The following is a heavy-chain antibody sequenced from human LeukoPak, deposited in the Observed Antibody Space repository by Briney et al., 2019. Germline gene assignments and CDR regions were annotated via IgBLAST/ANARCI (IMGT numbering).Heavy chain of an antibody. CDR2: IIPIFGTA. J-gene: IGHJ4*02. D-gene: IGHD2-2*01. CDR1: GGTFSSYA. Sequence: GASVKVSCKASGGTFSSYAISWVRQAPGRGLEWMGGIIPIFGTANYAQKFQGRVTITADESTSTAYMELSSLRSEDTAVYYCARLRIYCSSTSCSMEYYFDYWGQGTLVTVSS. CDR3: ARLRIYCSSTSCSMEYYFDY. V-gene: IGHV1-69*13.